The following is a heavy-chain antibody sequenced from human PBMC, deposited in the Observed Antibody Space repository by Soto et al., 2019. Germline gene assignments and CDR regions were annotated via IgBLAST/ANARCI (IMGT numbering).Heavy chain of an antibody. D-gene: IGHD6-6*01. Sequence: GGSLRLSCAASGFTFSSYSMNWVRQAPGKGLEWVSSISSSSSYIYYADSVKGRFTISRDNAKNSLYLQMNSLRAEDTAVYYCARDREYSSSLFRLAYYFDYWGQGTLVTVSS. CDR1: GFTFSSYS. V-gene: IGHV3-21*01. CDR3: ARDREYSSSLFRLAYYFDY. J-gene: IGHJ4*02. CDR2: ISSSSSYI.